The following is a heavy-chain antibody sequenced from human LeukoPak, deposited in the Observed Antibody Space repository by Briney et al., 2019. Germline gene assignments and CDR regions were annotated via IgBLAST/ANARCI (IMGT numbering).Heavy chain of an antibody. CDR2: IKEDGSEK. CDR1: GFTFSSYW. J-gene: IGHJ3*02. CDR3: ARNLRLHTPRAFDI. D-gene: IGHD5-24*01. V-gene: IGHV3-7*05. Sequence: GGSLRLSCEASGFTFSSYWMNWVRQAPGKGLKWVANIKEDGSEKYYVDSVKGRFTTSRDNAKNSLYLQINSLRAEDTAVYYCARNLRLHTPRAFDIWGQGTMVTVSS.